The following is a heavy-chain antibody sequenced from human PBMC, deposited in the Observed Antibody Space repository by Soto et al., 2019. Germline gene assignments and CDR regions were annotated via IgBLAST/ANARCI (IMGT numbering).Heavy chain of an antibody. CDR3: AKGAVEYSSSWSTHYYYYYYMDV. D-gene: IGHD6-13*01. CDR1: GFTFSSYA. Sequence: PGGSLRLSCAASGFTFSSYAMSWVRQAPGKGLEWVSAISGSGGSTYYADSVKGRFTISRDNSKNTLYLQMNSLRAEDTAVYYCAKGAVEYSSSWSTHYYYYYYMDVWGKGTTVTVSS. V-gene: IGHV3-23*01. CDR2: ISGSGGST. J-gene: IGHJ6*03.